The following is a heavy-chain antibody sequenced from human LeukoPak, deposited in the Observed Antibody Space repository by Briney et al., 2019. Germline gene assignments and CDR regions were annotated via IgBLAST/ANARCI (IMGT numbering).Heavy chain of an antibody. CDR2: ISGDGGIT. V-gene: IGHV3-43*02. Sequence: PGGSLRLSYAASGFTFDDYAMHWVRQAPGKGLEWVSLISGDGGITYYADSVKGRFTISRDNSKNSLYLQMNSLRTEDTALYYCAKDISVSRWYYYDSSGYYLDYWGQGTLVTVSS. CDR1: GFTFDDYA. CDR3: AKDISVSRWYYYDSSGYYLDY. D-gene: IGHD3-22*01. J-gene: IGHJ4*02.